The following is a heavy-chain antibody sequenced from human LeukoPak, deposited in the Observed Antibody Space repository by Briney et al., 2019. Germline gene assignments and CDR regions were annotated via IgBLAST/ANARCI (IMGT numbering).Heavy chain of an antibody. Sequence: PGGSLRLSCAASGFNFSNYGMVWVRQTPGKGLEWVAFIWYDGRNKYYTDSVKGRFSISRDNSKNIVYLQMNSLRGEDTAVYYCAKESRYDFWREWGQGTLVTVSS. CDR3: AKESRYDFWRE. CDR1: GFNFSNYG. J-gene: IGHJ4*02. CDR2: IWYDGRNK. V-gene: IGHV3-30*02. D-gene: IGHD3-3*01.